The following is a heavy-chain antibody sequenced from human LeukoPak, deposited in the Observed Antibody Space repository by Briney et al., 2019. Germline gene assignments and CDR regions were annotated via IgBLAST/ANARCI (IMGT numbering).Heavy chain of an antibody. CDR1: GGSISSGSYY. V-gene: IGHV4-61*02. D-gene: IGHD3-22*01. CDR2: IYTGGST. Sequence: PSETLSLTCTVPGGSISSGSYYWSWIRQTAGKGLEWIERIYTGGSTNYNPALKSRVTISVDTSKNQFSLKLSSVTAADTAVYYCARAPHYYYDSSGSIFDYWGQGTLVTVSS. CDR3: ARAPHYYYDSSGSIFDY. J-gene: IGHJ4*02.